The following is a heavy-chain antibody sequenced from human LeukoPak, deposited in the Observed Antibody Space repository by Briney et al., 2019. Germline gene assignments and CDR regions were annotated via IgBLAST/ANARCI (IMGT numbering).Heavy chain of an antibody. Sequence: GGSLKLSCAASGFTFTKYWMHWVRQVPRKGLIWVSRINNEGNDTNYADSVKGRFTISRDNAKNTLYLQMNSLRAEDTAVYYCAKDLGVYQQRGMIPYWGQGTLVTVSS. V-gene: IGHV3-74*01. CDR1: GFTFTKYW. D-gene: IGHD3-10*01. J-gene: IGHJ4*02. CDR2: INNEGNDT. CDR3: AKDLGVYQQRGMIPY.